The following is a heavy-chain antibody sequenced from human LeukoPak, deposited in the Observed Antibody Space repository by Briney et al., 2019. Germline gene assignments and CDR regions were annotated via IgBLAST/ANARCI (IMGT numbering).Heavy chain of an antibody. Sequence: GASLKISCKGSGYSFTSYWIGWVRQMPGKGLEWMGIIYPGDSDTSYSPSFQGQVTISADKSISTAYLQWSSLKASDTAMYYCARHKGLTGPDTAMVIGYYYYGMDVWGQGTTVTVSS. CDR2: IYPGDSDT. D-gene: IGHD5-18*01. CDR1: GYSFTSYW. CDR3: ARHKGLTGPDTAMVIGYYYYGMDV. V-gene: IGHV5-51*01. J-gene: IGHJ6*02.